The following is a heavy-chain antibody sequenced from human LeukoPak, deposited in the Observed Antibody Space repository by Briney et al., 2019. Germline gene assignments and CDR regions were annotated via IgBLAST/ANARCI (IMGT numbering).Heavy chain of an antibody. J-gene: IGHJ6*02. CDR1: GFTFSDYY. D-gene: IGHD2-2*01. V-gene: IGHV3-11*01. Sequence: TGGSLRLSCADSGFTFSDYYMSWIRQAPGKGLEWVSYISSSGSTIYYADSVKGRFTISRDNAKNSLYLQMNSLRAEDTAVYYCARGYCSSTSCEGGMDVWGQGTTVTVSS. CDR3: ARGYCSSTSCEGGMDV. CDR2: ISSSGSTI.